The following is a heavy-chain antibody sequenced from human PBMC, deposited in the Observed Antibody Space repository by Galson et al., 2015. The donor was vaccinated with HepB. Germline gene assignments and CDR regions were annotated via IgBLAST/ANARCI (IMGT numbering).Heavy chain of an antibody. CDR3: ARIGRLGFDY. CDR1: GFTFNDYW. V-gene: IGHV3-7*03. Sequence: SLRLSCAASGFTFNDYWMTWVRQAPGKGLEGVANIKQDGNEKYYVDSVKGRFTIYRDNVKNFLYLQMNSLRAEDTALYYCARIGRLGFDYWGQGTLVTVSS. J-gene: IGHJ4*02. D-gene: IGHD1-26*01. CDR2: IKQDGNEK.